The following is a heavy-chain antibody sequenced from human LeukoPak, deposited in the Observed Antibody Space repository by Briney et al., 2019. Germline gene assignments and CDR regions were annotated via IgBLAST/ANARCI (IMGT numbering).Heavy chain of an antibody. CDR3: AREARITIFGVPIPTRHYGFDY. CDR2: INAGNGNT. V-gene: IGHV1-3*03. J-gene: IGHJ4*02. D-gene: IGHD3-3*01. Sequence: ASVKVSCKASGYTFTSYAMHWVRQAPGQRLEWMGWINAGNGNTKYSQEFQGRVTITRDPSASTAYMELSSLRSEDMAVYYCAREARITIFGVPIPTRHYGFDYWGQGTLVTVSS. CDR1: GYTFTSYA.